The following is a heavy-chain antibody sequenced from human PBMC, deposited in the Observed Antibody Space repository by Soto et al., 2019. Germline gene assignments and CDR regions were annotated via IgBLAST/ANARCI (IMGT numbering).Heavy chain of an antibody. J-gene: IGHJ6*02. CDR2: IYYSGST. Sequence: SETLSPTCTVSGDSIRSGNHYWSWIRQPPGTGLEWIGYIYYSGSTYYSPSLKSRVTISVDTSKNQFSLKLNSVTAADTAVYYCARVDILTVYGGMDVWGQGTTVTVSS. CDR1: GDSIRSGNHY. CDR3: ARVDILTVYGGMDV. D-gene: IGHD3-9*01. V-gene: IGHV4-30-4*01.